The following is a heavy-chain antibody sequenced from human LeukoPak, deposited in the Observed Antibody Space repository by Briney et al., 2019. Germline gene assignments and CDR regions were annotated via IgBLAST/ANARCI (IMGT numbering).Heavy chain of an antibody. CDR3: ARTIGGYSDY. CDR2: IYPGDSDT. D-gene: IGHD3-22*01. CDR1: GYRFTSYW. J-gene: IGHJ4*02. Sequence: GESLKISFQGSGYRFTSYWIGWVRPMPGKGLGWMGIIYPGDSDTRYSPSFQGQVTISADKSISTAYLQWSSLKASDTAMYYCARTIGGYSDYWGQGTLVTVSS. V-gene: IGHV5-51*01.